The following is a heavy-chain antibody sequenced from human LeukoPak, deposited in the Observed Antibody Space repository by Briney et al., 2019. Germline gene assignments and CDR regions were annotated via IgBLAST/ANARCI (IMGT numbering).Heavy chain of an antibody. Sequence: GGSLRLSCAASGLTFSSYGMHWVRQAPGKGLEWVAVIWYDGSKKDYADSVKGRFTISRDSSKNTLYLQMNSLRAEDTAVYYCARGSRICSSTNCYLDYWGQGTLVTVSS. V-gene: IGHV3-33*01. D-gene: IGHD2-2*01. CDR2: IWYDGSKK. CDR3: ARGSRICSSTNCYLDY. CDR1: GLTFSSYG. J-gene: IGHJ4*02.